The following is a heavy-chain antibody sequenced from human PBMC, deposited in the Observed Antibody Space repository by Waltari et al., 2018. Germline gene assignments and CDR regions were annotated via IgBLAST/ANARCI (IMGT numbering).Heavy chain of an antibody. CDR2: IYYSGIT. J-gene: IGHJ3*02. V-gene: IGHV4-39*07. CDR3: ARIESGYYDAFDI. D-gene: IGHD3-3*01. Sequence: QLQLQESGPGLVKPSETLSLTCTFSGGSISSSSHYWGWIRQRPGKGLEWIGRIYYSGITYYNPSLKSQVTISIDTSKNQFSLTLSSVTAADTAVYYCARIESGYYDAFDIWGQGTQVTVSS. CDR1: GGSISSSSHY.